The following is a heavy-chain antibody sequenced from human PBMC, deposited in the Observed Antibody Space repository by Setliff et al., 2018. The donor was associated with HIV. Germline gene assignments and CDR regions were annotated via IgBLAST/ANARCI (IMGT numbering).Heavy chain of an antibody. Sequence: SETLSLTCAVYGGSFSSYYWSWIRQPPGKGLEWIGDINHSGDANYNPSLKSRVTMSVDTSKNQFSLKLSSVTAADTAVYYCACGAAAGTDYYYYYYMDVWGKGTTVTVSS. CDR1: GGSFSSYY. V-gene: IGHV4-34*01. CDR2: INHSGDA. J-gene: IGHJ6*03. CDR3: ACGAAAGTDYYYYYYMDV. D-gene: IGHD6-13*01.